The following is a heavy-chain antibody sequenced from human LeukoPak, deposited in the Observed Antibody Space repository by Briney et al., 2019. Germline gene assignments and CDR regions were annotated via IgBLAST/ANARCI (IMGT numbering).Heavy chain of an antibody. CDR2: IYIGGIT. J-gene: IGHJ4*02. V-gene: IGHV3-53*04. CDR1: GFTFSSYA. Sequence: PGGSLRLSCAASGFTFSSYAMSWVRQAPGKGLEWVSVIYIGGITYYADSVKGRFTISRHISTNTVYLQMNSLRVEDTAVYYCARGGDHYFSPLDFWGQGTLVTVSS. CDR3: ARGGDHYFSPLDF. D-gene: IGHD2-21*01.